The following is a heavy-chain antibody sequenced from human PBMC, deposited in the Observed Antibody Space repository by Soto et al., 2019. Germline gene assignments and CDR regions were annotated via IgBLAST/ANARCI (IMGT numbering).Heavy chain of an antibody. CDR1: GYTFTNYA. J-gene: IGHJ4*02. Sequence: ASVKVSCKASGYTFTNYAMHWVRQAPGQRLEWMGWINAGNGNTKYSQKFQGRVTITRDTSASTAYMELSSLRSEDTAVYYCARVSGYYLPGDWGQGTLVIVSS. V-gene: IGHV1-3*01. CDR2: INAGNGNT. D-gene: IGHD5-12*01. CDR3: ARVSGYYLPGD.